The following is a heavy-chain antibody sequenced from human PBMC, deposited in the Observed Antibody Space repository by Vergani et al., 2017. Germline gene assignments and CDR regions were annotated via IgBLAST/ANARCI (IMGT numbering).Heavy chain of an antibody. CDR2: ISYDGSNK. V-gene: IGHV3-30*18. Sequence: QVQLVESGGGVVQPGRSLRLSCAAPGFTFSSYGMHWVRQAPGKGLDGVAVISYDGSNKYYADSVKGRFTISRDNSKNTLYLQMNSLRAEDTAVYYCAKDHCGRQWLVDCWGQGTLVTVSS. D-gene: IGHD6-19*01. CDR3: AKDHCGRQWLVDC. CDR1: GFTFSSYG. J-gene: IGHJ4*02.